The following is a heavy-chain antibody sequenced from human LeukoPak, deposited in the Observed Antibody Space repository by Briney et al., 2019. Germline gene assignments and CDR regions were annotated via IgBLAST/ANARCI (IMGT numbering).Heavy chain of an antibody. CDR3: AKVMDFCSLYYGGDFDY. D-gene: IGHD3-3*01. CDR2: ISGSGGGT. J-gene: IGHJ4*02. Sequence: GGSLRLSCAASGFTFSTYAMSWVRQAPGKGLEWVSSISGSGGGTYYADSVKGRFTISRDNSKNTLFLQINSLRAEDTAVYYCAKVMDFCSLYYGGDFDYWGQGTLVTVSS. V-gene: IGHV3-23*01. CDR1: GFTFSTYA.